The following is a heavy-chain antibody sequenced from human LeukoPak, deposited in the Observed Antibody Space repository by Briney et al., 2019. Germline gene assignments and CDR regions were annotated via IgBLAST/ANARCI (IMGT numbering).Heavy chain of an antibody. J-gene: IGHJ4*02. D-gene: IGHD4-17*01. Sequence: EASVKVSCKASGGTFSTYAFNWVRQAPGHGLEWMGRIIPIFGTPNYAQKLQGRVTINADESTSTVYMELRSLRSEDTAVYYCARIEGDYGVFVYWGQGTLVTVSS. CDR2: IIPIFGTP. CDR3: ARIEGDYGVFVY. CDR1: GGTFSTYA. V-gene: IGHV1-69*13.